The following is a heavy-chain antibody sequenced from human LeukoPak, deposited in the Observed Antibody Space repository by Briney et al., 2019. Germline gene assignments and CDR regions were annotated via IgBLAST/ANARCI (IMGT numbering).Heavy chain of an antibody. J-gene: IGHJ4*02. D-gene: IGHD3-3*01. Sequence: PSETLSLTCAVYGGSFSGYYWSWIRQPPGKGLEWIGEMNHSGSTNYNPSLKSRVTISVDTSKNQFSLKLNSVTAADTAVYYCARGPDFWSGYYFDYWGQGTLVTVSS. CDR3: ARGPDFWSGYYFDY. CDR2: MNHSGST. V-gene: IGHV4-34*01. CDR1: GGSFSGYY.